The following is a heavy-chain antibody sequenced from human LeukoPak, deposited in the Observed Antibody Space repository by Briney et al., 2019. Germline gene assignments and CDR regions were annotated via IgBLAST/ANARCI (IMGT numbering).Heavy chain of an antibody. Sequence: PGGSLRLSCAGSGFNFSLAWMSWVRQVPGRGLEWVAYISTRAAIIYYVDSVKGRFTVSADKAKNSLYLQMNSLRPEDTALYYCARGGDYAGVAALLDLWGQETPVTVSS. J-gene: IGHJ4*02. V-gene: IGHV3-11*01. D-gene: IGHD4-23*01. CDR1: GFNFSLAW. CDR2: ISTRAAII. CDR3: ARGGDYAGVAALLDL.